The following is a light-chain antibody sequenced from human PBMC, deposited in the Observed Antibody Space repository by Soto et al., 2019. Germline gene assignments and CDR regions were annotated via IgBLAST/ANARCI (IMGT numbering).Light chain of an antibody. Sequence: DIQMTQSPSTLSASVGDRVTVTCRASQSISTWLAWHQQRPGKAPKLLIFDASTLESGVPSRFSGSGSGTEFTLTISSLQPDDFATYYCQQYNSYSTYTFGQGTKLEIK. CDR3: QQYNSYSTYT. J-gene: IGKJ2*01. V-gene: IGKV1-5*01. CDR1: QSISTW. CDR2: DAS.